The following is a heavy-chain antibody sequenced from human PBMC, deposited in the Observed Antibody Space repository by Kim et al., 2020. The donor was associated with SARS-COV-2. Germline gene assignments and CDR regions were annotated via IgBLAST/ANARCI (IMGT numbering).Heavy chain of an antibody. CDR3: AKDRLANDILTVDY. V-gene: IGHV3-30*18. Sequence: GGSLRLSCAASGFTFSSYGMHWVRQAPGKGLEWVAVISYDGSNKYYADSVKGRFTISRDNSKNTLYLQMNSLRAEDTAVYYCAKDRLANDILTVDYWGQGTLVTVSS. D-gene: IGHD3-9*01. CDR2: ISYDGSNK. J-gene: IGHJ4*02. CDR1: GFTFSSYG.